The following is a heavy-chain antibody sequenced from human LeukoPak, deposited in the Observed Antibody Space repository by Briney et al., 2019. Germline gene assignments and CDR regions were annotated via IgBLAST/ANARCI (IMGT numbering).Heavy chain of an antibody. V-gene: IGHV1-24*01. D-gene: IGHD3-22*01. J-gene: IGHJ4*02. CDR1: GYTLTELS. Sequence: GASVKVSCKVSGYTLTELSIHWVRQAPGKGLEWMGGFDPEDGETIYAQKFQGRVTMTEDTSTDTAYMELSSLRSEDTAVYYCATNGRLGRITMIVTWGQGTLVTVSS. CDR3: ATNGRLGRITMIVT. CDR2: FDPEDGET.